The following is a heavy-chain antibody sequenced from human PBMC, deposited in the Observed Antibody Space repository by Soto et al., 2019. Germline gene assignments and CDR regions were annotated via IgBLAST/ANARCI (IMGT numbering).Heavy chain of an antibody. CDR2: ISGSGGST. J-gene: IGHJ6*02. CDR1: GFTFSSYA. D-gene: IGHD4-4*01. CDR3: AKDLGRYSNHGRRVVYYGMDV. Sequence: EVQLLESGGGLVQAGGSLRLSCAASGFTFSSYAMSWVRQAPGKGLEWVSAISGSGGSTYYADSVKGRFTISRDNSKNTLYLQMNSLRAEDTAVYYCAKDLGRYSNHGRRVVYYGMDVWGQGTTVTVSS. V-gene: IGHV3-23*01.